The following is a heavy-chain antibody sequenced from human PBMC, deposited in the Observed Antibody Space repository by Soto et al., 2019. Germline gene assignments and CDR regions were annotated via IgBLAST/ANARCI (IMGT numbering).Heavy chain of an antibody. D-gene: IGHD6-19*01. V-gene: IGHV2-5*01. CDR1: GFSLNTNGVG. CDR2: IYWNDDK. Sequence: QITLKESGPTAVKPTQTLTLTCTFSGFSLNTNGVGVVWIRQPPGKALEWLALIYWNDDKRYNPSLRSRLTLTWDTSKNQVVVTMTNMDPVDTATYYCAHRSSVAGPYGVDVWGQGATVTVSS. CDR3: AHRSSVAGPYGVDV. J-gene: IGHJ6*02.